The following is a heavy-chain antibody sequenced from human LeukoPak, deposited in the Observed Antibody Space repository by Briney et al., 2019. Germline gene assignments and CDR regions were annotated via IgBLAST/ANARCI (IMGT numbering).Heavy chain of an antibody. J-gene: IGHJ4*02. CDR1: GFTFSNYW. Sequence: QSGGSLRLSCAASGFTFSNYWMSWVRQAPGKGLEWVANIKLDGSEKYYVDSVKGRFTISRDNGKNSLYLQMNSLRPGDTAVYYCARGFSGYRWGQGTLVIVSS. V-gene: IGHV3-7*01. D-gene: IGHD3-22*01. CDR3: ARGFSGYR. CDR2: IKLDGSEK.